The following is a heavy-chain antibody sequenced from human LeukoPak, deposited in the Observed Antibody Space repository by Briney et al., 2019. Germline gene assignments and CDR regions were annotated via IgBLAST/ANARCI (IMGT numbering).Heavy chain of an antibody. V-gene: IGHV3-64*01. CDR2: ISSNGGST. CDR1: GFSFITYA. D-gene: IGHD3/OR15-3a*01. J-gene: IGHJ4*02. Sequence: PGGSLRLSCAASGFSFITYAMHWVRQAPGKGLEYVSAISSNGGSTYYANSVKGRFTISRDNSKGTLYLQMGSLRAEDMAVYYCARVSVGPDFDYWGQGTLVTVSS. CDR3: ARVSVGPDFDY.